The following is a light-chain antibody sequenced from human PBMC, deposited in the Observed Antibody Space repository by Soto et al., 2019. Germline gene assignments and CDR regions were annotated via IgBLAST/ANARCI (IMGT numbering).Light chain of an antibody. CDR2: DIS. CDR3: QQPNPWPRHP. J-gene: IGKJ2*01. CDR1: QSVPSY. V-gene: IGKV3-11*01. Sequence: EIVLTQFPATLSLSPGDRATLSCRASQSVPSYLAWYQQKPGQAPRLVVYDISNRATGIPARFTGSGSGTNLPLAISSLEPEESSVYYCQQPNPWPRHPFGQGTQLEI.